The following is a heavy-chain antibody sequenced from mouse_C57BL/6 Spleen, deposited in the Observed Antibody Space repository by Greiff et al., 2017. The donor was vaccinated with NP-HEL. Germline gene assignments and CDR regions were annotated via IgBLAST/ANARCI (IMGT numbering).Heavy chain of an antibody. D-gene: IGHD2-4*01. CDR3: ARIDYFAY. V-gene: IGHV1-42*01. Sequence: EVQLQQSGPELVKPGASVKISCKASGYSFTGYYMNWVKQSPEKSLEWIGEINPSTGGTTYNQKFKAKATLTVDKSSSTAYMQLKSLTSEDSAVYYCARIDYFAYWGQGTLVTVSA. J-gene: IGHJ3*01. CDR2: INPSTGGT. CDR1: GYSFTGYY.